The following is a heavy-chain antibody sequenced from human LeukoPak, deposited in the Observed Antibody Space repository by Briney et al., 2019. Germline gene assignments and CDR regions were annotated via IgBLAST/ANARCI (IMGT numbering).Heavy chain of an antibody. V-gene: IGHV3-30*18. J-gene: IGHJ3*02. CDR1: GFTFSSYG. CDR3: AKDHGSGSYGAFDI. CDR2: ISYDGSNK. Sequence: PGGSLRLSCAASGFTFSSYGMHWVRQAPGKGLEWVAVISYDGSNKYYADSVKGRFTISRDNSKNTLYLQMNSLRAEDTAVYYCAKDHGSGSYGAFDIWGQGTMVTVSS. D-gene: IGHD3-10*01.